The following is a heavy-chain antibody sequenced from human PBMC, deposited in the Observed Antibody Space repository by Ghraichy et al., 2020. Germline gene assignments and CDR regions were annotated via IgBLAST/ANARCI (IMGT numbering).Heavy chain of an antibody. D-gene: IGHD2-2*01. Sequence: GVLNISCAASGFTFSSYSMNWVRQAPGKGLEWVSSISSSSSYIYYADSVKGRFTISRDNAKNSLYLQMNSLRAEDTAVYYCARDRPRLGVVVPAASRGVDYWGQGTLVTVSS. CDR3: ARDRPRLGVVVPAASRGVDY. CDR1: GFTFSSYS. V-gene: IGHV3-21*01. J-gene: IGHJ4*02. CDR2: ISSSSSYI.